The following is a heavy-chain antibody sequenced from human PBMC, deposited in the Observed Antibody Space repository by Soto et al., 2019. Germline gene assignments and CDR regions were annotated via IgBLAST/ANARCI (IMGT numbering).Heavy chain of an antibody. CDR1: GFSLSTTEVA. V-gene: IGHV2-70*01. D-gene: IGHD6-19*01. CDR3: ARSEAVAGPAEYFHH. J-gene: IGHJ1*01. CDR2: IYWDDDK. Sequence: SGPTLVNPTHSLTLTCSFSGFSLSTTEVAVGWIRQPPGKALEWLALIYWDDDKYYSTSLKTRLTISKDTSKNQVVLTMTNMDPVDTATYYCARSEAVAGPAEYFHHWGQGTLATVSS.